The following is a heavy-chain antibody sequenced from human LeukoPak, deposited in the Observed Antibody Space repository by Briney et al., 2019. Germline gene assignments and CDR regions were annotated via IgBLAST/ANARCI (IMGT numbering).Heavy chain of an antibody. D-gene: IGHD3-10*01. V-gene: IGHV3-9*01. CDR1: GFTFDDYA. CDR2: ISWNSGSI. J-gene: IGHJ4*02. Sequence: PGGSLRLSCAASGFTFDDYAMHWVRQAPGKGLEWVSGISWNSGSIGYADSVKGRFTISRDNAKNSLYLQMNSLKTEDTAVYYCTTAGLLWFGTQGVGWYYFDYWGQGTLVTVSS. CDR3: TTAGLLWFGTQGVGWYYFDY.